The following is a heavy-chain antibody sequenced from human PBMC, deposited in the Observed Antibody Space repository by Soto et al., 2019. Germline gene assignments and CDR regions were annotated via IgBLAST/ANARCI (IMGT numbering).Heavy chain of an antibody. CDR1: GGTFNTYT. V-gene: IGHV1-69*08. CDR2: ITPLLGIT. Sequence: QVQLVQSGAEVKQPGSSVKVSCKASGGTFNTYTISWVRQAPGPGLERMGRITPLLGITQNAQKFQGRVMITADTSATTAYMELISLTSDDTGVYYCAREESRTVAGINYWGQGTLVTVSS. D-gene: IGHD6-19*01. CDR3: AREESRTVAGINY. J-gene: IGHJ4*02.